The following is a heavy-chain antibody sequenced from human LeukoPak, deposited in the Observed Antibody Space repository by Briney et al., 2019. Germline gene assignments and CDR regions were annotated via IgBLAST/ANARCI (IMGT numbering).Heavy chain of an antibody. Sequence: ASVKVSCKVSGYTLTELSMHWVRQAPGKGLEWMGGFDPEDGETIYAQKFQGRVTMTEDTSTDTAYMELSSLRSEDTAVYHCARDGSSSGWFDPWGQGTLVTVSS. J-gene: IGHJ5*02. CDR1: GYTLTELS. D-gene: IGHD6-6*01. V-gene: IGHV1-24*01. CDR2: FDPEDGET. CDR3: ARDGSSSGWFDP.